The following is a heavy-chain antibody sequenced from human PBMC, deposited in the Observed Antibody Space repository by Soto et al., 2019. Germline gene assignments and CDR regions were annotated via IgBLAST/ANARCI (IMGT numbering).Heavy chain of an antibody. CDR3: ASDSHAVDLGY. CDR1: GFSFSDSY. V-gene: IGHV3-11*01. J-gene: IGHJ4*02. CDR2: ISRGGSVI. D-gene: IGHD3-10*01. Sequence: PGGSLRLSCAASGFSFSDSYMSWIRQAPGKGLEWVSYISRGGSVIYYADSVKGRFTISRDDAKNSLYLQMNSLRAEDTAIYYCASDSHAVDLGYWGQETLVTIS.